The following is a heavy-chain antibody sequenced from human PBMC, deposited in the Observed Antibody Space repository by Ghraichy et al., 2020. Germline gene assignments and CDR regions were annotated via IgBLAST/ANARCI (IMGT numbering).Heavy chain of an antibody. J-gene: IGHJ6*02. V-gene: IGHV4-34*01. CDR3: ARGWQGYYYGMDV. CDR2: INHSGST. Sequence: GSLRLSCAVYGGSFSGYYWSWIRQPPGKGLEWIGEINHSGSTNYNPSLKSRVTISVDTSKNQFSLKLSSVTAADTAVYYCARGWQGYYYGMDVWGQGTTVTVSS. CDR1: GGSFSGYY.